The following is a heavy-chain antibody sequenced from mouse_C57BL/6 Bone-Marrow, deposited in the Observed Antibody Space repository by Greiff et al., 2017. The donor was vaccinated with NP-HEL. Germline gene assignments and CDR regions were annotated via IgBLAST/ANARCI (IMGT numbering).Heavy chain of an antibody. CDR3: ARGGLRYFDY. V-gene: IGHV1-50*01. CDR2: IDPSDSYT. D-gene: IGHD1-1*01. J-gene: IGHJ2*01. CDR1: GYTFTSYW. Sequence: QVQLKQPGAELVKPGASVKLCKASGYTFTSYWMQWVKQRPGQGLEWIGEIDPSDSYTNYNQKFKGKATLTVDTSSSTAYMQLSSLTSEDSAVYYCARGGLRYFDYWGQGTTLTVSS.